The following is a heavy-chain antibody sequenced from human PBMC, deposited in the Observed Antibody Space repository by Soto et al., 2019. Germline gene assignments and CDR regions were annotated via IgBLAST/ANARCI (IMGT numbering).Heavy chain of an antibody. Sequence: SVKVSCKISGHTLTEFSIHWVRQAPGKGLEWMGWMNPNSGNTGYAQKFQGRVTMTRNTSISTAYMELSSLRSEDTAVYYCARAVAEDYWGQGTLVTVSS. D-gene: IGHD6-19*01. J-gene: IGHJ4*02. CDR1: GHTLTEFS. V-gene: IGHV1-8*01. CDR2: MNPNSGNT. CDR3: ARAVAEDY.